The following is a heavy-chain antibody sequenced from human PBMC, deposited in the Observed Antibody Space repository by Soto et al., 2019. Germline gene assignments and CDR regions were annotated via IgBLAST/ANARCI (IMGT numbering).Heavy chain of an antibody. CDR3: ARVSIAAAGTVFDY. CDR2: ISAYNGNT. CDR1: GYTFTSYG. Sequence: ASVKVSCKASGYTFTSYGISWVRQAPGQGLEWMGWISAYNGNTNYAQKFQGRVTMTRDTSTSTVYMELSSLRSEDTAVYYCARVSIAAAGTVFDYWGQGTLVTVSS. J-gene: IGHJ4*02. D-gene: IGHD6-13*01. V-gene: IGHV1-18*01.